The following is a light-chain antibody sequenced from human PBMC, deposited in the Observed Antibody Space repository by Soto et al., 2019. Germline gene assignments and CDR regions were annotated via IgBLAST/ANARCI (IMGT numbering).Light chain of an antibody. CDR3: QQSNSNPT. CDR1: QTISRY. J-gene: IGKJ4*01. Sequence: DIQMTQSPSPLSASVGDRVTITCRASQTISRYLNWYQQKAGEAPKLLIYATSTLKSGVPSRFSGSGSGTDFTLTINSLQLEDLAIYYCQQSNSNPTFGGGTKVEIK. V-gene: IGKV1-39*01. CDR2: ATS.